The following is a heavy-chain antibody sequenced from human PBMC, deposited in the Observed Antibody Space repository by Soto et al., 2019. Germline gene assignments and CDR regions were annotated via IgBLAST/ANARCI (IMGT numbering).Heavy chain of an antibody. Sequence: QVQLVESGGGVVQPGRSLRLSCAASGFTFSSYGMHWVRQAPGKGLEWVAVIWYDGSNKYYADSVKGRFTISRDNSKNTLYLQMNSLRAEDTAVYYCARDLVLYDFWSGYGAFDIWGQGTMVTAS. J-gene: IGHJ3*02. CDR2: IWYDGSNK. CDR3: ARDLVLYDFWSGYGAFDI. CDR1: GFTFSSYG. D-gene: IGHD3-3*01. V-gene: IGHV3-33*01.